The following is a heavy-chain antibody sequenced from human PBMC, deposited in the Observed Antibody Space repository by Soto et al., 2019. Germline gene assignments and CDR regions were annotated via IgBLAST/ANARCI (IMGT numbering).Heavy chain of an antibody. V-gene: IGHV4-61*01. D-gene: IGHD3-22*01. CDR1: GGPVSSGSYY. CDR3: ARASAEIVVVIDY. Sequence: SETLSLTCTVSGGPVSSGSYYWSWIRQPPGKGLEWIGYIYYSGSTNYNPSLKSRVTISVDTSKNQFSLKLSSVTAADTAVYYCARASAEIVVVIDYWGQGTLVTVSS. J-gene: IGHJ4*02. CDR2: IYYSGST.